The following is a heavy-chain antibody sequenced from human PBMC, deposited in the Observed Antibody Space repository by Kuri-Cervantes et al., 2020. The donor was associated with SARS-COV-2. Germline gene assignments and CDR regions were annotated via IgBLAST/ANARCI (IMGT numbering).Heavy chain of an antibody. Sequence: GGSLRLSCAASGFAFSNFTLNWVRQAPGKGLEWVAVIWYGGSNKYYADSVKGRFTISRDNSKNTLYLQMNSLRAEDTALYHCARERSGSYDYWGQGTLVTVSS. J-gene: IGHJ4*02. CDR3: ARERSGSYDY. D-gene: IGHD1-26*01. CDR2: IWYGGSNK. CDR1: GFAFSNFT. V-gene: IGHV3-33*08.